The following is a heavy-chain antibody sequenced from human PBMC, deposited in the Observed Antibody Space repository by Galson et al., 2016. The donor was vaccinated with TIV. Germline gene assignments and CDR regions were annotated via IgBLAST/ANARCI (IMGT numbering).Heavy chain of an antibody. D-gene: IGHD5-12*01. V-gene: IGHV3-74*01. CDR3: ARTHDIALSPFDI. CDR1: GFTFNTYW. J-gene: IGHJ3*02. CDR2: INSDGSTI. Sequence: SLRLSCAASGFTFNTYWMHWVRQAPGKGLVWVSRINSDGSTISYVDSVKGRLTISRDNAKNTLYLQMNSLRAEDTALYYCARTHDIALSPFDIWGHGTMVADAS.